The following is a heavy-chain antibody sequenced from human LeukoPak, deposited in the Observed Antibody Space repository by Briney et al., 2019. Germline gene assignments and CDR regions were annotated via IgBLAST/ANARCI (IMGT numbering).Heavy chain of an antibody. J-gene: IGHJ1*01. D-gene: IGHD4-17*01. Sequence: GGSLGLSCAASGFTFSSYAMHWVRQAPGKGLEWVAVISYDGSNKYYADSVKGRFTISRDNSKNTLYLQMNSLRAEDTAVYYCARDSDYGDYLTSAEYFQHWGQGTLVTVSS. CDR3: ARDSDYGDYLTSAEYFQH. CDR2: ISYDGSNK. CDR1: GFTFSSYA. V-gene: IGHV3-30-3*01.